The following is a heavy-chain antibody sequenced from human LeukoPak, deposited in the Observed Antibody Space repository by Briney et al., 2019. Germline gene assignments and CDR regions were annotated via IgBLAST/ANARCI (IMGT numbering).Heavy chain of an antibody. D-gene: IGHD3-16*01. V-gene: IGHV4-61*01. J-gene: IGHJ4*02. CDR1: GGSISSGSYY. CDR3: ARGGTYALV. Sequence: PSQTLSLTCTVSGGSISSGSYYWSWIRQPPGKGLEWIGYIYYSGSTNYNPSLKSRVTISVDTSKNQFSLKLSSVTAADTAVYYCARGGTYALVWGQGTLVTVSS. CDR2: IYYSGST.